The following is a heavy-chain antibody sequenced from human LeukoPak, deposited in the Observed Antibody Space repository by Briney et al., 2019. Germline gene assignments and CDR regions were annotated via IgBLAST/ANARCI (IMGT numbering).Heavy chain of an antibody. D-gene: IGHD4-17*01. CDR2: ISYDGSKK. CDR1: GFTFSSYG. CDR3: AKGARDDYGDYFSWFDP. V-gene: IGHV3-30*18. J-gene: IGHJ5*02. Sequence: PGRSLRLSCAASGFTFSSYGMHWVRQAPGKGLDWVAVISYDGSKKYHVDSVKGRVTISRDNSKNTLYLQMNSLRAEDTAVYYCAKGARDDYGDYFSWFDPWGQGTLVTVSS.